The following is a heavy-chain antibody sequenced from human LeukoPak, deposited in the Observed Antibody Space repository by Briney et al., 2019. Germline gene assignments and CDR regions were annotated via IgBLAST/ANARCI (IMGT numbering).Heavy chain of an antibody. J-gene: IGHJ4*02. CDR3: ARGNRYYYDSSGYFPTTKFDY. CDR1: GDSVSSNSAT. Sequence: SQTLSLTCAISGDSVSSNSATWTWIRQSPSRGLEWLGRTFYSSKWYSDYALSVKSRITINPDTSKNQFSLQLNSMTPEDTAVYYCARGNRYYYDSSGYFPTTKFDYWGQGTLVTVSS. V-gene: IGHV6-1*01. D-gene: IGHD3-22*01. CDR2: TFYSSKWYS.